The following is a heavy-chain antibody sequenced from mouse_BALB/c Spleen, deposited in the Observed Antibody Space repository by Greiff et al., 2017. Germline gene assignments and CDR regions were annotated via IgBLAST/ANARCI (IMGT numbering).Heavy chain of an antibody. CDR1: GYAFTNYL. V-gene: IGHV1-54*01. Sequence: QVQLQQSGAELVRPGTSVKVSCKASGYAFTNYLIEWVKQRPGQGLEWIGEINPGSGGTNYNEKFKGKATVTADKSSSTAYMQLSSLTSDDSAVYFGAKRAVVATDAMDYWGQGTSVTVSS. D-gene: IGHD1-1*01. CDR2: INPGSGGT. CDR3: AKRAVVATDAMDY. J-gene: IGHJ4*01.